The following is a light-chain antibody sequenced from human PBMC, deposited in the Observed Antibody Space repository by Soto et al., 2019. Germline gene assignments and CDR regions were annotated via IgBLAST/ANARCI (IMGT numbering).Light chain of an antibody. V-gene: IGKV1-39*01. CDR3: QKSYSAPIN. J-gene: IGKJ5*01. Sequence: DIQITHPPSSLCGSVVDGVNLTLRASQSISTYLNWYQQKPGKAPKLLIYAASSLQSGVPSRFSGSGSGTDFSLTISSLQPEDFATYYCQKSYSAPINCGKGQRRAIK. CDR1: QSISTY. CDR2: AAS.